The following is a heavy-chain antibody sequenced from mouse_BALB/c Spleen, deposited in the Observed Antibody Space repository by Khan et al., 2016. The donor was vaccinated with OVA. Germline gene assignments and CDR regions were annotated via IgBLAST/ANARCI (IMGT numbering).Heavy chain of an antibody. CDR1: GFSLTRHG. Sequence: VQLHESGPGLVAPSQSLSITCTVSGFSLTRHGIHWVRQPPGKGLEWLGIIWAGGSTNYNSALMSRLSITKDSSKSQVFLKMNSLQTDDTAIYYCARNREPDYFDYWGQGTTLTVSS. J-gene: IGHJ2*01. CDR3: ARNREPDYFDY. V-gene: IGHV2-9*02. CDR2: IWAGGST.